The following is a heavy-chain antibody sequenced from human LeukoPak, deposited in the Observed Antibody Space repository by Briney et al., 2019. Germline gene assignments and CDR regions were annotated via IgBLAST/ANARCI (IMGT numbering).Heavy chain of an antibody. CDR1: GYTFTGYY. CDR2: INPNSGGT. J-gene: IGHJ4*02. V-gene: IGHV1-2*06. D-gene: IGHD4/OR15-4a*01. Sequence: GASVTVSCKASGYTFTGYYLHWVRQAPGQGLEWMGRINPNSGGTNYEHKIQGRGTMPSDTATSTAYMELSRLRSDDTAVYYCERGYDYGDPTDYWGQGTLVTVSS. CDR3: ERGYDYGDPTDY.